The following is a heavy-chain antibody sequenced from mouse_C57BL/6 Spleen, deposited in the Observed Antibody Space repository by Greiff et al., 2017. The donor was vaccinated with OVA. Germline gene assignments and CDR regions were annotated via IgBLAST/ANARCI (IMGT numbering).Heavy chain of an antibody. CDR3: ARYYGSSYYWYFDV. V-gene: IGHV1-81*01. J-gene: IGHJ1*03. CDR1: GYTFTSYG. D-gene: IGHD1-1*01. Sequence: QVQLQQSGAELARPGASVKLSCKASGYTFTSYGISWVKQRTGQGLEWIGEIYPRSGNTYYNEKFKGKATLTADKSSSTAYMELRSLTSEDSAVYFCARYYGSSYYWYFDVWGTGTTVTVSS. CDR2: IYPRSGNT.